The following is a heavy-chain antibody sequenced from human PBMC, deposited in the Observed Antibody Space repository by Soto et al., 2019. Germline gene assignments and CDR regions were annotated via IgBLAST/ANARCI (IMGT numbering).Heavy chain of an antibody. CDR3: VRDLGWGVDGVCSS. J-gene: IGHJ4*02. D-gene: IGHD2-21*01. CDR1: GFTFSRYW. Sequence: EVQLVESGGGLVQPGGSLRLSCAASGFTFSRYWMNWVRQAPGKGLVWVSRIKGDGSITVYADSVKGRFTISRDNAKSTLYLQVNSLRAEDMAVYYCVRDLGWGVDGVCSSWGQGTLVTVSS. V-gene: IGHV3-74*01. CDR2: IKGDGSIT.